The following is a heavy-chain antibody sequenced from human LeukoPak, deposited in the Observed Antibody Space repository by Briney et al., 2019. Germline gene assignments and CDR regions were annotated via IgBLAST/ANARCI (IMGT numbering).Heavy chain of an antibody. J-gene: IGHJ4*02. D-gene: IGHD2-2*01. CDR3: AREFRHQPY. V-gene: IGHV1-8*01. CDR2: MNPSSGKT. CDR1: GNTFTSYD. Sequence: ASVKVSCKASGNTFTSYDVDWVRQATGQGLEWMGYMNPSSGKTGYAENFQGRLTMTWDTSISTAYMELSSLRSDDTAVYYCAREFRHQPYWGQGTLVTVSS.